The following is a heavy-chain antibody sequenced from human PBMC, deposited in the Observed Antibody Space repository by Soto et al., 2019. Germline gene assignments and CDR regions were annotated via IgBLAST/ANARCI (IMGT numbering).Heavy chain of an antibody. CDR3: ARYGSGSYYVDDCGMDV. D-gene: IGHD3-10*01. Sequence: QVPLVQSGAEVKKPGASVKVSCKASGYTFTSYAMHWVRQAPGQRLEWMGWINAGNGNTKYSQKFQGRVTITRDTSASTAYMELSSLRSEDTAVYYCARYGSGSYYVDDCGMDVWGQGTTVTVSS. J-gene: IGHJ6*02. V-gene: IGHV1-3*01. CDR1: GYTFTSYA. CDR2: INAGNGNT.